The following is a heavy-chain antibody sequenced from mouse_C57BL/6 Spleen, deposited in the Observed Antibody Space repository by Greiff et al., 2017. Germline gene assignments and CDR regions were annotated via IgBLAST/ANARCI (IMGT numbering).Heavy chain of an antibody. CDR2: LTPNNGGT. D-gene: IGHD4-1*01. J-gene: IGHJ2*01. V-gene: IGHV1-18*01. Sequence: VQLQESGPELVKPGASVKIPCKASGYTFTDYNMDWVKQSHGKSLEWIGDLTPNNGGTIYNQKFKGKATLTVDKSSSTAYMELRSLTSEDTAVYYCARGDPGTLDDWGQGTTLTVSS. CDR1: GYTFTDYN. CDR3: ARGDPGTLDD.